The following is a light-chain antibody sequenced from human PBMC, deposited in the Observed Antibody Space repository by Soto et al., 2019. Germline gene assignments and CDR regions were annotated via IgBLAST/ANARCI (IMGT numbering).Light chain of an antibody. CDR2: DAS. J-gene: IGKJ2*01. Sequence: EIVLTQSPATLSLSPGERATLSCRASQSVSNSLVWFQQKPGQAPRLLIYDASNRATDIPARFSGSGSGTDFTLTISSLEPEDLAVSYCQQRRNWPRTFGQGTKLEIK. CDR1: QSVSNS. V-gene: IGKV3-11*01. CDR3: QQRRNWPRT.